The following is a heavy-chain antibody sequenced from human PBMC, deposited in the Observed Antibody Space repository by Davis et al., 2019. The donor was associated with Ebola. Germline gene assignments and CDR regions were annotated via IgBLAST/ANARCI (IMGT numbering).Heavy chain of an antibody. V-gene: IGHV1-18*01. CDR1: GGTFSSYT. J-gene: IGHJ4*02. Sequence: AASVKVSCKASGGTFSSYTISWVRQAPGQGLEWMGWISAYNGNTNYAQKLQGRVTMTTDTSTSTAYMELRSLRSDDTAVYYCARDNTDSSGQNWGQGTLVTVSS. CDR2: ISAYNGNT. CDR3: ARDNTDSSGQN. D-gene: IGHD3-22*01.